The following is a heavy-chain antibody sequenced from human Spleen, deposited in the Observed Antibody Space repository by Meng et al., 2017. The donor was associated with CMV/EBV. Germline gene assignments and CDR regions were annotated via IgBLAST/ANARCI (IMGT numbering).Heavy chain of an antibody. D-gene: IGHD3-3*01. CDR1: GFTFSNAW. V-gene: IGHV3-15*01. Sequence: GGSLRLSCAASGFTFSNAWMSWVRQAPGKGLEWVGRIKSKTDGGTTDYAAPVKGRFTISRDDSKNTLYLQMNSLKTEDTAVYYCTTEFTYYDFWSGYYTDYWGQGTLVTVSS. J-gene: IGHJ4*02. CDR2: IKSKTDGGTT. CDR3: TTEFTYYDFWSGYYTDY.